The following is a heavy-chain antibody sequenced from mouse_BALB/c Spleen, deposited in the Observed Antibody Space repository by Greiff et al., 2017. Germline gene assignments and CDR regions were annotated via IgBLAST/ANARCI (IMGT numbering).Heavy chain of an antibody. CDR3: ARAGYLYYVDY. CDR2: ISSGGSYT. V-gene: IGHV5-9-3*01. J-gene: IGHJ2*01. CDR1: GFTFSSYA. D-gene: IGHD2-2*01. Sequence: EVQLVESGGGLVKPGGSLKLSCAASGFTFSSYAMSWVRQTPEKRLEWVATISSGGSYTYYPDSVKGRFTISRDNAKNTLYLQMSSLRSEDTAMYYGARAGYLYYVDYWGQGTTLTVSA.